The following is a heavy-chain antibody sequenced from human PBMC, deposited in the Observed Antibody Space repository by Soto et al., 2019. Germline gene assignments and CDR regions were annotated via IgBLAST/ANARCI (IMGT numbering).Heavy chain of an antibody. CDR1: GFTFSNYW. Sequence: GGSLRLSCAASGFTFSNYWMSWVRQAPGKGLEWVANIKQDGSESNYADSVKGRFTISRDNAENSLYLQMTSLRAEDTAVYYCASARHSGRWGQGTLVTVSS. J-gene: IGHJ4*02. CDR3: ASARHSGR. V-gene: IGHV3-7*01. CDR2: IKQDGSES. D-gene: IGHD1-26*01.